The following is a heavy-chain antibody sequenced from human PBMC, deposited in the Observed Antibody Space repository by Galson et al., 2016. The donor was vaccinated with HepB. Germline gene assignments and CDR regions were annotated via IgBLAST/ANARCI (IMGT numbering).Heavy chain of an antibody. D-gene: IGHD6-19*01. J-gene: IGHJ6*02. CDR3: ARDTPPTEAGENHYGVDV. CDR1: GYSFTSYW. V-gene: IGHV5-51*01. Sequence: QSGAEVKKPGESLKISCEGSGYSFTSYWIGWVRQMPGKGLEWMGIIYPGDSDTRYSPSFQGQVTISADKSISTAYLQWSSLKASDTAMYYCARDTPPTEAGENHYGVDVWGQGTLVTVSS. CDR2: IYPGDSDT.